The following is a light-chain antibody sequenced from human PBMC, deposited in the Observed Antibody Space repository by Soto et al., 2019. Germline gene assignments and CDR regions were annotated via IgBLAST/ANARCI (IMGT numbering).Light chain of an antibody. J-gene: IGKJ3*01. CDR3: QQLNSYPIT. V-gene: IGKV1-9*01. Sequence: DLQLTQSPSFLSASVGDRVTITCRASQGISSYLAWYQQKPGKAPKLLIYAASTLQSGVPSRFSGSGSGTEFTLTISSLQPEDFATYYCQQLNSYPITFGPGTKVDIK. CDR1: QGISSY. CDR2: AAS.